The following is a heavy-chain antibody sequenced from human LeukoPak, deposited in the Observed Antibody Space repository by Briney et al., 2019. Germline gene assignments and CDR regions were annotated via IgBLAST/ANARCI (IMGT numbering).Heavy chain of an antibody. D-gene: IGHD6-6*01. CDR2: IYTSGST. CDR3: ARDRGSSPYYYYYMDV. Sequence: PSETLSLTCTVSGGSISSSSYYWGWIRQPPGKGLEWIGRIYTSGSTNYNPSLKSRVTISVDTSKNQFSLKLSSVTAADTAVYYCARDRGSSPYYYYYMDVWGKGTTVTVSS. CDR1: GGSISSSSYY. V-gene: IGHV4-39*07. J-gene: IGHJ6*03.